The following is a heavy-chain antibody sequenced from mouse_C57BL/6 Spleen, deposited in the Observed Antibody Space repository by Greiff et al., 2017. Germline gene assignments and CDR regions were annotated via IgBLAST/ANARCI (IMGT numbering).Heavy chain of an antibody. CDR2: IRSKSNNYAT. CDR1: GFSFNTYA. CDR3: VRGGGSSDWYFDV. V-gene: IGHV10-1*01. J-gene: IGHJ1*03. D-gene: IGHD1-1*01. Sequence: EVQVVESGGGLVQPKGSLKLSCAASGFSFNTYAMNWVRQAPGKGLEWVARIRSKSNNYATYYADSVKDRFTISRDDSESMLYLQMNNLKTEDTAMYYCVRGGGSSDWYFDVWGTGTTVTVSS.